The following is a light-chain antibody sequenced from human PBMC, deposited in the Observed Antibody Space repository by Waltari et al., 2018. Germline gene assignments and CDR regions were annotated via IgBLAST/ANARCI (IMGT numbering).Light chain of an antibody. CDR1: QGIDNS. V-gene: IGKV1-NL1*01. CDR2: DAS. J-gene: IGKJ1*01. CDR3: QQYYNTPRT. Sequence: DAQMTQSPSSLSASVGGGVTITCRASQGIDNSLAWYQQKPGKAPKLLLFDASTLVSVVPFWFSGSGSGAHYTLTITSLQPDDFRTHYCQQYYNTPRTFGQGTKVEIK.